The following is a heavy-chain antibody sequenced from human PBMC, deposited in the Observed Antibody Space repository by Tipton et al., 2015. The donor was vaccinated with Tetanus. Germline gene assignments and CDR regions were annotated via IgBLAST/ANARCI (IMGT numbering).Heavy chain of an antibody. CDR2: IDPNSGGT. J-gene: IGHJ6*02. Sequence: QVQLVQSGAEMKKPGASVKVSCTASGYTFTSYYIYWVRQAPGQGLEWMGWIDPNSGGTVYAQKFQGRVTMTRDTSISTAYMELRSLRSDDTAVYYCARDRGDYIYYGMDVWGPGTTVTVS. D-gene: IGHD3-22*01. V-gene: IGHV1-2*02. CDR1: GYTFTSYY. CDR3: ARDRGDYIYYGMDV.